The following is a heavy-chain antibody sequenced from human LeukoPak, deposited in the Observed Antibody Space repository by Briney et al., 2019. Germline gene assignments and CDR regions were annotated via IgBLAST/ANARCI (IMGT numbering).Heavy chain of an antibody. CDR2: ISAYNGNT. CDR1: GYTFTSYG. J-gene: IGHJ4*02. CDR3: SSVSGSYYPLGY. V-gene: IGHV1-18*01. D-gene: IGHD1-26*01. Sequence: GASVKVSCKASGYTFTSYGISWVRQAPGQGLERMGWISAYNGNTNYAQKLQGRVTMTTDTSTSTAYMELRSLRSDDTAVYYCSSVSGSYYPLGYWGQGTLVTVSS.